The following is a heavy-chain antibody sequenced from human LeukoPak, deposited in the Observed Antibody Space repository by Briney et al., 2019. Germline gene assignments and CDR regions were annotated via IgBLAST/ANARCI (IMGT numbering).Heavy chain of an antibody. V-gene: IGHV3-30*02. CDR3: AKKVATIGDWFDP. CDR1: GFTFSSYG. CDR2: IRYDGSNK. Sequence: GGPLRLSCAASGFTFSSYGMHWVRQAPGKGLEWVAFIRYDGSNKYYADSVKGRFTISRDNSKNTLYLQMNSLRAEDTAVYYCAKKVATIGDWFDPWGQGTLVTVSS. J-gene: IGHJ5*02. D-gene: IGHD5-12*01.